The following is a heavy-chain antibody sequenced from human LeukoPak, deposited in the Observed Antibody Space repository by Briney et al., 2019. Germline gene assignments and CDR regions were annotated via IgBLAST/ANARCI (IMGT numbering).Heavy chain of an antibody. CDR1: GFTFSSYA. CDR3: ARVARKDRYYYDSSGYYHIDY. V-gene: IGHV3-23*01. J-gene: IGHJ4*02. CDR2: ISGSGGST. D-gene: IGHD3-22*01. Sequence: GGSLRLSCAASGFTFSSYAMSWVRQAPGKGLEWVSAISGSGGSTYYADSVKGRFTISRDNSKNTLYLQMNSLRAEDTAVYYCARVARKDRYYYDSSGYYHIDYWGQGTLVTVSS.